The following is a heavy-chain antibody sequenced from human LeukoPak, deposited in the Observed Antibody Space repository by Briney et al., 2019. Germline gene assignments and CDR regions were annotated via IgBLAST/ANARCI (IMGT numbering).Heavy chain of an antibody. D-gene: IGHD6-19*01. J-gene: IGHJ4*02. CDR2: IYSGGST. V-gene: IGHV3-53*01. CDR3: AKGVSGWYIFDY. Sequence: GGSLRLSCAASGFTVSSNYMSWVRQAPGKGLEWVSVIYSGGSTYYADSVKGRFTISRDYSKNTLYLQVNSLRAEDTAVYYCAKGVSGWYIFDYWGQGTLVTVSS. CDR1: GFTVSSNY.